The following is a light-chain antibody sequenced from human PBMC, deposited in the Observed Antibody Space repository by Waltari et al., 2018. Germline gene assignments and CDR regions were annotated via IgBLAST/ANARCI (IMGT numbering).Light chain of an antibody. CDR2: DAS. V-gene: IGKV3-11*01. J-gene: IGKJ5*01. CDR3: QQRSNWIT. Sequence: EIVLTQSPPTLSLSPGERATLSCRASQSVSSYLAWYQQKPGQAPRLLIYDASNRATGIPARFSGSGSGTDFTLTISSLEPEDFAVYYCQQRSNWITFGQGTRLEIK. CDR1: QSVSSY.